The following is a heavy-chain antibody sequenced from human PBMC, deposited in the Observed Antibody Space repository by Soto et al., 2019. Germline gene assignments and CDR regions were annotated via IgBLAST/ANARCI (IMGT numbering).Heavy chain of an antibody. CDR3: AGLGSDYYYFDY. Sequence: QVHLVESGGGVVQPGRSLRLSCAASGFTFSNYGLHWVRQAPGKGLEWVAVISPDGSNENYAASVKGRFTISRDNSKNPLYLQMNSLRVEDTAVYYCAGLGSDYYYFDYWGQGTLVTVSS. CDR1: GFTFSNYG. CDR2: ISPDGSNE. V-gene: IGHV3-30*03. D-gene: IGHD4-17*01. J-gene: IGHJ4*02.